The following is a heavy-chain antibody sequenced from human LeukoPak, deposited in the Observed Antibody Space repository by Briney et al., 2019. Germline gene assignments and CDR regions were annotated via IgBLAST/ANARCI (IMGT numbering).Heavy chain of an antibody. V-gene: IGHV3-21*01. Sequence: GGSLRLSCAASGFTFSSYSMNWVRQAPGKGLEWVSSISSSSSYIYYADSVKGRFTISRDNAKNSLYLQMNSLRAEDTAAYYCARGRGVYDILTGPYYYYGMDVWGQGTTVTVSS. J-gene: IGHJ6*02. CDR3: ARGRGVYDILTGPYYYYGMDV. CDR2: ISSSSSYI. D-gene: IGHD3-9*01. CDR1: GFTFSSYS.